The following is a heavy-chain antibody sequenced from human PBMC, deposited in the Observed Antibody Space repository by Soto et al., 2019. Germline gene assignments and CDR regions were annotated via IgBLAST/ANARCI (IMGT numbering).Heavy chain of an antibody. Sequence: ASVKVSCKASGYTFTGYYMHWVRQAPGQGLEWMGRINPNSGGTNYAQKFQGWVTMTRDTSISTAYMELSRLRSDDTAVYYCARAGGYDFWSGYPYYYYYYMDVWGKGTTVTVSS. V-gene: IGHV1-2*04. CDR2: INPNSGGT. D-gene: IGHD3-3*01. CDR1: GYTFTGYY. J-gene: IGHJ6*03. CDR3: ARAGGYDFWSGYPYYYYYYMDV.